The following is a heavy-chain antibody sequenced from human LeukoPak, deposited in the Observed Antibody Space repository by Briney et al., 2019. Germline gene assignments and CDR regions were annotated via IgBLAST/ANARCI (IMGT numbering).Heavy chain of an antibody. CDR3: ARDPSYCTGGSCSSTGYYMDV. D-gene: IGHD2-15*01. CDR2: ISSSGSTI. CDR1: GFTFSDYY. J-gene: IGHJ6*03. Sequence: GGSLRLSCAASGFTFSDYYMSWIRQAPGKGLEWVSYISSSGSTIYYADSVKGRFTISRDNAKNSLYLQMNSLRAEDTAVYYCARDPSYCTGGSCSSTGYYMDVWGKGTTVTISS. V-gene: IGHV3-11*01.